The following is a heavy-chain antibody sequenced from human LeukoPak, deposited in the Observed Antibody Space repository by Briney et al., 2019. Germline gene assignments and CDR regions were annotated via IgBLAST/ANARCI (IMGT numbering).Heavy chain of an antibody. V-gene: IGHV4-59*12. CDR3: ARETRYFDWLLSPYYYYYMDV. D-gene: IGHD3-9*01. J-gene: IGHJ6*03. CDR1: GGSISSYY. CDR2: IYYSGST. Sequence: SETLSLTCTVSGGSISSYYWSWIRQPPGKGLEWIGYIYYSGSTNYNPSLKSRVTISVDTSKNQFSLKLSSVAAADTAVYYCARETRYFDWLLSPYYYYYMDVWGKGTTVTISS.